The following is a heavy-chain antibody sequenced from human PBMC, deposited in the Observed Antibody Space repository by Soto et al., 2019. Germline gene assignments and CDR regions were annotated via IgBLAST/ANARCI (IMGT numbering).Heavy chain of an antibody. J-gene: IGHJ6*03. D-gene: IGHD5-12*01. CDR3: VVATISGYYYYYMDV. CDR1: GGSICSGGYY. CDR2: IYYSGST. V-gene: IGHV4-31*08. Sequence: PAETLSRTCPVSGGSICSGGYYWSWIRQHPGKGLEWIGYIYYSGSTYYNPSLKSRVTISVDTSKNQFSLKLSSVTAADTAVYYAVVATISGYYYYYMDVWGKGTTVTVSS.